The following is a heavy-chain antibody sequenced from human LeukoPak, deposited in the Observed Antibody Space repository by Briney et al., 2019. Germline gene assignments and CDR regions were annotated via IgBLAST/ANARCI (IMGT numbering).Heavy chain of an antibody. CDR3: ARGRYYGSGSPGVRDYYYGMDV. D-gene: IGHD3-10*01. CDR2: INHSGST. J-gene: IGHJ6*04. V-gene: IGHV4-34*01. CDR1: GGSFSGYY. Sequence: SETLSLTCAVYGGSFSGYYWSWIRQPPGKGLEWIGEINHSGSTNYNPSLKSRVTISVDTSKNQFSLKLSSVTAADTAVYYCARGRYYGSGSPGVRDYYYGMDVWGKGTTVTVSS.